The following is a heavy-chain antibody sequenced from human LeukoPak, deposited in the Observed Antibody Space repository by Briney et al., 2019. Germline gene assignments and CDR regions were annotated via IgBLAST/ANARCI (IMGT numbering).Heavy chain of an antibody. D-gene: IGHD3-10*01. CDR2: ISYDGSNK. CDR1: GFTFSSYA. Sequence: TGGSLRLSCAASGFTFSSYAMHWVRQAPGKGLEWVAVISYDGSNKYYADSVKGRFTISRDNSKNTLYLQMNSLRAEDTAVYYCARGAGGSGSYYKDNWFDPWGQGTLVTVSS. V-gene: IGHV3-30-3*01. J-gene: IGHJ5*02. CDR3: ARGAGGSGSYYKDNWFDP.